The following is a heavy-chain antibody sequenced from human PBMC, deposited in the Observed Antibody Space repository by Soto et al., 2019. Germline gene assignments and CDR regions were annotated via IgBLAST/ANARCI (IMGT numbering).Heavy chain of an antibody. D-gene: IGHD3-16*01. J-gene: IGHJ6*03. CDR1: GFTFDDSA. CDR2: ISWNSGSI. CDR3: AKSQDWGGYYYYYYMDV. Sequence: SLRLSCAASGFTFDDSAMHWVRQAPGKGLEWVSGISWNSGSIGYADSVKGRFTISRDNAKNSLYLQMNSLRAEDTALYYCAKSQDWGGYYYYYYMDVWGKGTTVTVSS. V-gene: IGHV3-9*01.